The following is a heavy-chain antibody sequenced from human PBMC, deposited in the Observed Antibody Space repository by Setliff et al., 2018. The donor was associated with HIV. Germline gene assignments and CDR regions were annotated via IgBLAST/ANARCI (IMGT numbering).Heavy chain of an antibody. D-gene: IGHD1-1*01. J-gene: IGHJ4*02. V-gene: IGHV4-39*01. CDR1: GGSITSSTYY. Sequence: SETLSLTCTVSGGSITSSTYYWGWIRQPPGKGLEYIGSISHGSTYYTPSLDSRVTISVDTSKNQFSLRLTSVTAADTAVYFCARHVYRGRAASAHLDPFDFWCQGTPVTVSS. CDR2: ISHGST. CDR3: ARHVYRGRAASAHLDPFDF.